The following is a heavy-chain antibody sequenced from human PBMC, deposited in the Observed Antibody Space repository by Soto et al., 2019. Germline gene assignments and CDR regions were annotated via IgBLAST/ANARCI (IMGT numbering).Heavy chain of an antibody. CDR3: ARGKGDYDIWSGYFSVQLDY. D-gene: IGHD3-3*01. CDR1: GGSFSGYY. J-gene: IGHJ4*02. Sequence: SETLSLTCAVYGGSFSGYYWSWIRQPPGKGLEWIGEVNHSGSTNYNPSLKSRVTISVDTSKNQFSLKLSSVTAADTAVYYCARGKGDYDIWSGYFSVQLDYWGQGTLVTVSS. V-gene: IGHV4-34*01. CDR2: VNHSGST.